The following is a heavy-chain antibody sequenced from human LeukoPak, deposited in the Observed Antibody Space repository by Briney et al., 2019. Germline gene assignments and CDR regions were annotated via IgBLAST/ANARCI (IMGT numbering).Heavy chain of an antibody. Sequence: GGSLRLSCAASGFTFSNYAMSWVRQAPGKGLEWVSSISGSGISTYYSDSVKGRFTISRDNSKNTLYLQMNSLRAEDTAVYYCARERGYGSEGGYFDYWGQGTLVTVSS. J-gene: IGHJ4*02. D-gene: IGHD4-17*01. CDR1: GFTFSNYA. CDR3: ARERGYGSEGGYFDY. V-gene: IGHV3-23*01. CDR2: ISGSGIST.